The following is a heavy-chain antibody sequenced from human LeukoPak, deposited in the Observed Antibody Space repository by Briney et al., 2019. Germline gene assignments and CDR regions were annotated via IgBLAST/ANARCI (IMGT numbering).Heavy chain of an antibody. J-gene: IGHJ4*02. V-gene: IGHV4-4*07. D-gene: IGHD6-25*01. Sequence: SETLSLTCTVSGGSISSYYRSWIRQPAGKGLEWIGRIHTSGSSDYNPSLRSRVTLSLDKSKNHFSLNLNSVTAADTAVCYCAIGSSSGWSYADFWGQGTLVTVSS. CDR2: IHTSGSS. CDR3: AIGSSSGWSYADF. CDR1: GGSISSYY.